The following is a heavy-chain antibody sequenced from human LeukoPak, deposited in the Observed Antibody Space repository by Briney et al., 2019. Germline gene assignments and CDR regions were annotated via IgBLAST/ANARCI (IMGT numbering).Heavy chain of an antibody. CDR2: INTDESST. D-gene: IGHD1-26*01. CDR3: AREAIAGATTDAFDI. V-gene: IGHV3-74*01. J-gene: IGHJ3*02. Sequence: QSGGSLSLSCAASGFTFSNYAMSWVRQAPGKGLVWFSRINTDESSTSYADSVKGRFTISRDNAKNTLYLQMNSLRAEDTAVYYCAREAIAGATTDAFDIWGQGTMVTVSS. CDR1: GFTFSNYA.